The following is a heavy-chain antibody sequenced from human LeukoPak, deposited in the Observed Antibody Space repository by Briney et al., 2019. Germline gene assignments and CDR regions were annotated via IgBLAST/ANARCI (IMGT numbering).Heavy chain of an antibody. D-gene: IGHD1-26*01. J-gene: IGHJ5*02. Sequence: SGTLSLTCAVYGGSFSGYYWSWIRQPPGKGLEWIGEINHSGSTNYNPSLKSRVTISVDTSKNQFSLKLSSVTAADTAVYYCARGQPMRHRTGNKKEKAYRSNNWFDPWGQGTLVTVSS. CDR1: GGSFSGYY. CDR2: INHSGST. V-gene: IGHV4-34*01. CDR3: ARGQPMRHRTGNKKEKAYRSNNWFDP.